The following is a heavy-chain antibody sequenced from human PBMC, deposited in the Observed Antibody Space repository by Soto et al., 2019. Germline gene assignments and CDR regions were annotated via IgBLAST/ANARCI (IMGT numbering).Heavy chain of an antibody. J-gene: IGHJ4*02. D-gene: IGHD3-22*01. V-gene: IGHV4-34*01. Sequence: QVQLQQWGAGLLKPSETLSLTCAVYGGSFSGYYWSWIRQPPGKGLEWIGEINHSGSTNYNPSLKSRVTISVDTSKTQVSLKLSSVTAADTAVYYCARESYYDSSGLWGQGTLVTVSS. CDR1: GGSFSGYY. CDR2: INHSGST. CDR3: ARESYYDSSGL.